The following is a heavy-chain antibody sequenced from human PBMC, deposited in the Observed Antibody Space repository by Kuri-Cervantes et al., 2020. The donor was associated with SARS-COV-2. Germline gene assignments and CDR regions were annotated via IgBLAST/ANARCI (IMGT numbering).Heavy chain of an antibody. V-gene: IGHV3-7*05. CDR1: GFTFSSYW. D-gene: IGHD2-2*02. CDR2: IKQDGSEK. CDR3: AREEVVVVPAAIWGRLYYYYYGMDV. J-gene: IGHJ6*02. Sequence: GESLKISCAASGFTFSSYWMSWVRQAPGKGLEWVANIKQDGSEKYYVDSVKGRFTISRDNAKNSLYLQMNSLRAEDTAVYYCAREEVVVVPAAIWGRLYYYYYGMDVWGQETTVTVSS.